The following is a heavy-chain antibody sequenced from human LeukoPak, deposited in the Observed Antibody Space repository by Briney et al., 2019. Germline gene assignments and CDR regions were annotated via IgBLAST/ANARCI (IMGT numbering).Heavy chain of an antibody. V-gene: IGHV1-8*01. CDR3: ARRLRPVTDFDY. J-gene: IGHJ4*02. Sequence: ASVKVSCKASRYTFTSYDINWVRQATGQGLEWMGWMNPNSGNTGYAQKFQGRVTMTRNTSISTAYMELSSLRSEDTAVYYCARRLRPVTDFDYWGQGTLVTVSS. D-gene: IGHD4-17*01. CDR1: RYTFTSYD. CDR2: MNPNSGNT.